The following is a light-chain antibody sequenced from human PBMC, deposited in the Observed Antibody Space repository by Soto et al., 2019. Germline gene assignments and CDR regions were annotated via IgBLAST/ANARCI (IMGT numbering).Light chain of an antibody. CDR3: CSYAGRGV. J-gene: IGLJ2*01. CDR2: DVS. CDR1: SSDVGGYNY. Sequence: QSVLTQPRSVSGSPGQSVTISCTGTSSDVGGYNYVSWYQQQPGKAPKLMIYDVSKRPSGVPDRFSGSKSGNTASLTISGLQAEDEADYYCCSYAGRGVFGGGTKLTVL. V-gene: IGLV2-11*01.